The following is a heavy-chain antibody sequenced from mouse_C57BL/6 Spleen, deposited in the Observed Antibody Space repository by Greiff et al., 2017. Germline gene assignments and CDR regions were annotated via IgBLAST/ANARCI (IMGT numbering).Heavy chain of an antibody. J-gene: IGHJ2*01. CDR2: ISSGSSTI. CDR3: ARGKLLEFDY. Sequence: EVQLVESGGGLVKPGGSLKLSCAASGFTFSDYGMHWVRQAPEKGLEWVAYISSGSSTIYYADTVKGRFTISRDNAKNTLFLQMTSLRSEDTAMYYCARGKLLEFDYWGQSTTLTVSS. V-gene: IGHV5-17*01. CDR1: GFTFSDYG.